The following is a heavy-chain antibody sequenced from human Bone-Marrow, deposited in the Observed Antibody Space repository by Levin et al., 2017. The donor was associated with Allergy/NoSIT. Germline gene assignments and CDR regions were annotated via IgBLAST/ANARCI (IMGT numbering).Heavy chain of an antibody. D-gene: IGHD2-2*01. CDR3: ARPDCSGTSCYYFFDS. J-gene: IGHJ4*02. V-gene: IGHV3-48*02. Sequence: ETLSLTCAASGFTFSSYSMNWVRQAPGRGLEWVSYISRSSSTISYADSVKGRFTISRDNAKNSLYLQMNSLRDEDTAVYYCARPDCSGTSCYYFFDSWGQGTLVTVSS. CDR2: ISRSSSTI. CDR1: GFTFSSYS.